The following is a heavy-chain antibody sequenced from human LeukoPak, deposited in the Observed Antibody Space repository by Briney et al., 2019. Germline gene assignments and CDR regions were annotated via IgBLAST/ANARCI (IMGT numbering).Heavy chain of an antibody. D-gene: IGHD5-12*01. CDR2: ISGYNGNT. Sequence: ASVKVSCKASGGTFSSYAISWVRQAPGQGLEWMGWISGYNGNTNYAQKLQGRVTMTTDTSTSTVYMELRSLRSDDTAVYYCARDYSGYDGFDYWGQGTLVTVSS. CDR1: GGTFSSYA. V-gene: IGHV1-18*01. CDR3: ARDYSGYDGFDY. J-gene: IGHJ4*02.